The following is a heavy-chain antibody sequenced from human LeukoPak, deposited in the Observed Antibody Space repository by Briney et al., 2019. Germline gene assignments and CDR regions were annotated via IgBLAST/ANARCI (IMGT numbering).Heavy chain of an antibody. D-gene: IGHD6-19*01. CDR2: IIPIFHTA. V-gene: IGHV1-69*13. Sequence: GASVKVSCKASGGTFSSYAISWVRQAPGQGLEWMGGIIPIFHTADYAQKFQGRVTITADESTSTVYMELSRLRSEDTAMYYCAGGQWLAAYWYFDLWGRGTLVTVSS. CDR3: AGGQWLAAYWYFDL. CDR1: GGTFSSYA. J-gene: IGHJ2*01.